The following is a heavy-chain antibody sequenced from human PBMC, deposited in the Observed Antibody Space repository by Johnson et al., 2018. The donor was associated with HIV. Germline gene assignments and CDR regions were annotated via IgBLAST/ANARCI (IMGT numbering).Heavy chain of an antibody. Sequence: VQLVESGGDVVRPGGSLRISCVASGFKLYEYDVSWVRQVPGKGLEWVSGINWSGGGTAYADSVKGRFTVSSDNAKNSLYLQMNSLRAEDTAVYYCARGGSIAARREAFDIWGQGTMVTVSS. V-gene: IGHV3-20*04. CDR2: INWSGGGT. D-gene: IGHD6-6*01. CDR1: GFKLYEYD. J-gene: IGHJ3*02. CDR3: ARGGSIAARREAFDI.